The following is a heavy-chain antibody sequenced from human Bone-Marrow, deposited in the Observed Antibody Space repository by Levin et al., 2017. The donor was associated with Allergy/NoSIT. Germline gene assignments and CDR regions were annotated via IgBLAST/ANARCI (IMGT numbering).Heavy chain of an antibody. CDR2: ISAYNGNR. CDR3: ARDLGDGYNTWFDY. J-gene: IGHJ4*02. CDR1: GYMFTSFG. V-gene: IGHV1-18*01. Sequence: ASVKVSCKASGYMFTSFGISWVRQAPGQGLEWMGWISAYNGNRNYAQKFQDRVTMTTDTSTSTTYMELRSLRLDDTAVYYCARDLGDGYNTWFDYWGQGTLVTVFS. D-gene: IGHD5-24*01.